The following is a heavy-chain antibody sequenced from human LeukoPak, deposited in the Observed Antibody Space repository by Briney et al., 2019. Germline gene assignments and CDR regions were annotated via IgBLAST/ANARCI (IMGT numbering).Heavy chain of an antibody. D-gene: IGHD3-3*01. CDR2: ISVYIGNR. J-gene: IGHJ6*01. CDR3: ARTPPVFAVITLDF. CDR1: GYTFTGFG. Sequence: ALVRLSCKASGYTFTGFGISWVRQAPGQGLEWMGWISVYIGNRKYAQKFQGRVSMTTDTSTNTAYMELGSLGSDDTAVYYCARTPPVFAVITLDFWGQGTTVRVSS. V-gene: IGHV1-18*01.